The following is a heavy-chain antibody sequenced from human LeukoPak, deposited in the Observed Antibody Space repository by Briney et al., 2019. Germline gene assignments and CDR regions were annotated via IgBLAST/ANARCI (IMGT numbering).Heavy chain of an antibody. CDR2: TYYRSKWYS. J-gene: IGHJ6*02. Sequence: SQTLSLTCAISGDSVSSNSAAWNWIRQSPSRGLEWLERTYYRSKWYSDYALSVKSRITINPDTSKNQFSLQLNSMTPEDTAVYYCARRGPAGSASSGMDVWGQGTTATVS. CDR1: GDSVSSNSAA. CDR3: ARRGPAGSASSGMDV. D-gene: IGHD6-6*01. V-gene: IGHV6-1*01.